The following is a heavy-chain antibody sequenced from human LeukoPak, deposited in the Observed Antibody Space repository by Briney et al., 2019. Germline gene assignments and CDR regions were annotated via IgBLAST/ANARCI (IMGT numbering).Heavy chain of an antibody. D-gene: IGHD5-12*01. CDR2: MYHSGST. V-gene: IGHV4-38-2*01. CDR3: ARGGYGTVDF. CDR1: GYSISSGYY. Sequence: RSSETLSLTCAVSGYSISSGYYWGWVRQPPGKGLEWIGSMYHSGSTYYNPSLKSRVTISVDTSRNQISLKLNSVTAADTAVYYCARGGYGTVDFWGQGTLVTVSS. J-gene: IGHJ4*02.